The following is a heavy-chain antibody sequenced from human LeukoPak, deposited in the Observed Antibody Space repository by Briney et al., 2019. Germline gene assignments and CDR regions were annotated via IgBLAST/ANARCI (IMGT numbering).Heavy chain of an antibody. Sequence: GGSLRLSCAASGFTFSSYGMHWVRQAPGKGLEWVAVISYAGSNKYYADSVKGRFTISRDNSKNTLYLQMNSLRAEDTAVYYCAKDPSEAVAGLWGQGTLVTVSS. CDR2: ISYAGSNK. CDR1: GFTFSSYG. D-gene: IGHD6-19*01. CDR3: AKDPSEAVAGL. J-gene: IGHJ4*02. V-gene: IGHV3-30*18.